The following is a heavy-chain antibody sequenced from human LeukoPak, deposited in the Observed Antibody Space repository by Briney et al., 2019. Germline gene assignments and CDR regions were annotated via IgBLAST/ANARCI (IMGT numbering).Heavy chain of an antibody. CDR3: STSRFCSSTSCLFPFDN. Sequence: QSGRSLRLSCAASGFTFDDYAMHWVRQAPGKGLEWVSGIGWNSGGIVYADSVRGRFTISRDNAKNSLYLQINSLRAEDTAVYYCSTSRFCSSTSCLFPFDNWGQGTLVTVSS. J-gene: IGHJ4*02. V-gene: IGHV3-9*01. D-gene: IGHD2-2*01. CDR2: IGWNSGGI. CDR1: GFTFDDYA.